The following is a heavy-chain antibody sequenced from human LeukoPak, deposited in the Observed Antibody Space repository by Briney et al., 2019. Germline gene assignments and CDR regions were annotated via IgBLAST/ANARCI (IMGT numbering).Heavy chain of an antibody. Sequence: GESLKISCKGSGYSFTSYWIGWVRQMPGKGLEWMGIIYPGDSDTRYSPSFQGQVTISADKSISTAYLQWSSLKASDTAMYYCARLNQGIAARPGLDPTTENAFDIWGQGTMVTVSS. CDR1: GYSFTSYW. CDR3: ARLNQGIAARPGLDPTTENAFDI. D-gene: IGHD6-6*01. V-gene: IGHV5-51*01. J-gene: IGHJ3*02. CDR2: IYPGDSDT.